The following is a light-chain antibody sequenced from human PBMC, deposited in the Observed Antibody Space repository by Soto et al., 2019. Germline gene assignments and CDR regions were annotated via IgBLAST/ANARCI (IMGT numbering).Light chain of an antibody. CDR2: DVS. J-gene: IGLJ3*02. CDR3: SSYSSTGTRV. CDR1: TSDGGGYNS. Sequence: QSALTQPASVSGSPGQSITISCTGTTSDGGGYNSVSWYQQHPGTAPQLMIYDVSYRPSGVSTRFSGSKSGNMASLTISGLKGDDEADYFCSSYSSTGTRVFGGGTKGTGL. V-gene: IGLV2-14*01.